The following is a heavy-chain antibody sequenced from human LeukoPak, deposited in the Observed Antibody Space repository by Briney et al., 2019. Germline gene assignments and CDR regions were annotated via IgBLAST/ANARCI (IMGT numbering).Heavy chain of an antibody. J-gene: IGHJ6*02. CDR3: AREVGGTMVRGAPPVYYGMDV. D-gene: IGHD3-10*01. Sequence: LETLSLTCTVSGGSIGSYYWSWIRQPPGKGLEWIGYIYYSGSTNYNPSLKSRVTISVDTSKNQISLKLSSVTAADTAVYYCAREVGGTMVRGAPPVYYGMDVWGQGTTVTVSS. CDR1: GGSIGSYY. CDR2: IYYSGST. V-gene: IGHV4-59*01.